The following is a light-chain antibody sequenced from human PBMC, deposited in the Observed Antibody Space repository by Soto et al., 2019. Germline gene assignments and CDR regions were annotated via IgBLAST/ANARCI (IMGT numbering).Light chain of an antibody. V-gene: IGKV1-39*01. Sequence: DIQMTQSPSSLSASVGDRVTITCRASQSISSYLNWYQQKPGKAPKLLIYAASSLQSGVPSRFSGSGSGTDFTLPISSLQPEDFATYYCQQSYSTPVTVGQGTKLEIK. CDR1: QSISSY. J-gene: IGKJ2*01. CDR2: AAS. CDR3: QQSYSTPVT.